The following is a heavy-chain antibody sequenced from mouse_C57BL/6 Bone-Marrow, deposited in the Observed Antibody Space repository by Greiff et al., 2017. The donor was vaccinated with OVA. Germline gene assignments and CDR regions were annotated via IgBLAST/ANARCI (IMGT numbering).Heavy chain of an antibody. CDR2: IDPENGDT. CDR3: TIYYGNPFAY. Sequence: EVQVVESGAELVRPGASVKLSCTASGFNIKDDYMHWVKQRPEQGLEWIGWIDPENGDTEYASKFQGKATITADTSSNTAYLQLSSLTSEDTAVYYCTIYYGNPFAYWGQGTLVTVSA. CDR1: GFNIKDDY. J-gene: IGHJ3*01. V-gene: IGHV14-4*01. D-gene: IGHD2-1*01.